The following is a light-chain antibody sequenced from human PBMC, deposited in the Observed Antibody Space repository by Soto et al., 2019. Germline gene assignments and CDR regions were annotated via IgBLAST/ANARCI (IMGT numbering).Light chain of an antibody. Sequence: EIVMTQSPATLSVSPGERATLSCRASHSVSSNLAWYQQKPGQTPNLLIYVASTRATGIPARFSGSGSGTEFTLTISSLESEDFAVYYCQQYNVWPLTFGGGTKVEFK. V-gene: IGKV3-15*01. CDR3: QQYNVWPLT. J-gene: IGKJ4*01. CDR1: HSVSSN. CDR2: VAS.